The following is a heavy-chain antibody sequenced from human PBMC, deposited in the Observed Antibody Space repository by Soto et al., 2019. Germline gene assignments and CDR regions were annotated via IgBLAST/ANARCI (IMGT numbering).Heavy chain of an antibody. CDR1: GFTFSSYG. CDR2: IWYDGSNK. Sequence: QVQLVESGGGVVQPGRSLRLSCAASGFTFSSYGMHWVRQAPGKGLEWVAVIWYDGSNKYYADSVKGRFTISRDNSKNTLYLQMNGLRAEDTAVYYCARDQTTVVTLGDYWGQGTLVTVSS. CDR3: ARDQTTVVTLGDY. V-gene: IGHV3-33*01. J-gene: IGHJ4*02. D-gene: IGHD4-17*01.